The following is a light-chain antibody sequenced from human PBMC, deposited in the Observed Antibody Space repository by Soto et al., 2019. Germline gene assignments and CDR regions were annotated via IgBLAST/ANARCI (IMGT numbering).Light chain of an antibody. CDR1: QGISNY. CDR3: QKYNSAAYA. V-gene: IGKV1-27*01. J-gene: IGKJ2*01. CDR2: AAS. Sequence: DIQMTQSPSSLSASVGDRVTITCRASQGISNYLAWYQQKPGKIPKLLIYAASTLQSGVPSRFSGSGSGTDFTLTISSLQPEDVTTYYCQKYNSAAYAFGQWTKLEIK.